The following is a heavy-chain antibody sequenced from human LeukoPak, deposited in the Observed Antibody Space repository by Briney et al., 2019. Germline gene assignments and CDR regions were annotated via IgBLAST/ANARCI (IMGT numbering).Heavy chain of an antibody. CDR1: GFTFSSYG. J-gene: IGHJ4*02. CDR2: IWYDGGNK. D-gene: IGHD6-19*01. CDR3: ASAVSSGWSYFDY. Sequence: GGSLRLSCAASGFTFSSYGMHWVRQAPGKGLEWVAVIWYDGGNKYYADSVKGEFTISRDNSKNTLYLQMNSLRAEDTAVYYCASAVSSGWSYFDYWGQGPMLTFSS. V-gene: IGHV3-33*01.